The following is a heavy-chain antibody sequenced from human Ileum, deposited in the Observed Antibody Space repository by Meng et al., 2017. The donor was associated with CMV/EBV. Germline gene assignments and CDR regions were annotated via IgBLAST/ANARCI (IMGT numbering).Heavy chain of an antibody. CDR3: ARDYVRYYGAACYFYYNYAMDV. J-gene: IGHJ6*02. CDR2: NNPKTGAT. Sequence: ASVKVSCKASGYLFTDYYVHWVRQAPGQGLEWVGWNNPKTGATNNAQKFQGRVSVTRDTSINTVYMELSRLRSDDTAVYYCARDYVRYYGAACYFYYNYAMDVWGQGTTVTVSS. V-gene: IGHV1-2*02. D-gene: IGHD3-10*01. CDR1: GYLFTDYY.